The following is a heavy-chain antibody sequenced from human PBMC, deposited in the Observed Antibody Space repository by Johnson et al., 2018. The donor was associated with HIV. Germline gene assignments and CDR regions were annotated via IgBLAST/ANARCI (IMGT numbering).Heavy chain of an antibody. D-gene: IGHD5-18*01. CDR1: GFTFSSYD. J-gene: IGHJ3*02. Sequence: VQLVESGGGLVQPGGSLRLSCAASGFTFSSYDMHWVRQATGKGLEWVSAIGTAGDTYYPGSVKGRFTISRENAKSTLYLQMNSLRAEDTAVYYCARAYTYGAFDIWGQGTMVTVSS. CDR2: IGTAGDT. CDR3: ARAYTYGAFDI. V-gene: IGHV3-13*01.